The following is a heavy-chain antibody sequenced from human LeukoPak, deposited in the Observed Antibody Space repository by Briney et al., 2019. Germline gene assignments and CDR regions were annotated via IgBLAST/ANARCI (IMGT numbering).Heavy chain of an antibody. D-gene: IGHD2-21*02. J-gene: IGHJ4*02. Sequence: GGSLRLSCAASGFSVSNYYMSWVRQPPGKGLEWVSVMYTGGGRYYGDSVKGRFTTSRDNSKNTVFLQMNSLRVEDTALYYCTRGQSYCGADCYSDWGQGTLVTVSS. CDR1: GFSVSNYY. V-gene: IGHV3-66*01. CDR2: MYTGGGR. CDR3: TRGQSYCGADCYSD.